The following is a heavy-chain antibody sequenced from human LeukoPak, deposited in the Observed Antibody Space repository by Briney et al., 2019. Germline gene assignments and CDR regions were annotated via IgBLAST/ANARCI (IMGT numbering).Heavy chain of an antibody. CDR1: GFTFGVYY. V-gene: IGHV3-11*01. Sequence: GGSLRLSCAASGFTFGVYYMTWIPQAPGRGLEPLSFISHTGDIIKYVDSVKGRLTISRDNAKSSMYLEMNSLRAEDTAVYYCAREHWAAPDHWGQGTLVTVSP. CDR3: AREHWAAPDH. D-gene: IGHD3-16*01. J-gene: IGHJ4*02. CDR2: ISHTGDII.